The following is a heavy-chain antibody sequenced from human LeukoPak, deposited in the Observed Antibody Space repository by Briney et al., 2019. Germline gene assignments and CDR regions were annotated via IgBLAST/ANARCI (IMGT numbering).Heavy chain of an antibody. CDR2: VYHSGGT. CDR1: GDSISSGYY. D-gene: IGHD3-22*01. Sequence: SETLSLTCTVSGDSISSGYYWGWIRQPPGKGLEWIASVYHSGGTYYNPSLKSRVTVAVDASKNQFSLQLTSVTAADTAEYYCARLGHCNGVSCYGWFDPWGQGILVTVSS. V-gene: IGHV4-38-2*02. CDR3: ARLGHCNGVSCYGWFDP. J-gene: IGHJ5*02.